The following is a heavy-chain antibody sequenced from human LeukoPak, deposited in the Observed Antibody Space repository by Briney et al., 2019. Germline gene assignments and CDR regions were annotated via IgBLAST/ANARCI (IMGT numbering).Heavy chain of an antibody. J-gene: IGHJ4*02. CDR2: ISSNANNI. V-gene: IGHV3-21*01. Sequence: GGSLRLSCAASGFTFSSYSMNWVRQAPGKGLEWVSSISSNANNIYYADSVKGRFTISRDNAKNSLYLRMNSLRADDTAVYYCARDLYDSCGYYDYWGQGTLVTVSS. D-gene: IGHD3-22*01. CDR3: ARDLYDSCGYYDY. CDR1: GFTFSSYS.